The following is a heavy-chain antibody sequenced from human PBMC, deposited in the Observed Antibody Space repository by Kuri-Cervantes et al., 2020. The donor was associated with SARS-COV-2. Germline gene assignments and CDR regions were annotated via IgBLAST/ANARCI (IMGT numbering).Heavy chain of an antibody. Sequence: GGSLRLSCAASGLTFSSYSMNWVRQAPGKGLEWVSSISSSSSYIYYADSVKGRFTISRDNAKNSLYLQMNSLRADDTAVYYCARWGPVDSATSYYYYGMDVWGQGTTVT. CDR2: ISSSSSYI. CDR3: ARWGPVDSATSYYYYGMDV. D-gene: IGHD5-18*01. CDR1: GLTFSSYS. V-gene: IGHV3-21*01. J-gene: IGHJ6*02.